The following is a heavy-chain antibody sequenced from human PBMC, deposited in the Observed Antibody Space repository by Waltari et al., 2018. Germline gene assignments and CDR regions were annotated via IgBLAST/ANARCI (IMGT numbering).Heavy chain of an antibody. V-gene: IGHV1-3*01. CDR2: INAGNGNK. CDR3: ARDRTMDTAMVRVYGMDV. D-gene: IGHD5-18*01. CDR1: GYTFTSYA. Sequence: QVQLVQSGAEVKKPGASVKVSCKASGYTFTSYAMHWVRRAPGKRLEWMGWINAGNGNKKYSQKFQGRVTITRDTSASTAYMELSSLRSEDTAVYYCARDRTMDTAMVRVYGMDVWGQGTTVTVSS. J-gene: IGHJ6*02.